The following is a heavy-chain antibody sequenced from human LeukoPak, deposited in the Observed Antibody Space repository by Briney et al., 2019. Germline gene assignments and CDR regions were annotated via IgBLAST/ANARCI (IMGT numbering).Heavy chain of an antibody. CDR2: ISYSVAT. CDR1: GGSISTNSYY. D-gene: IGHD1-26*01. J-gene: IGHJ4*02. CDR3: ARHLRGATIYYDT. V-gene: IGHV4-39*01. Sequence: SETLSLTCTVSGGSISTNSYYWAWIRQPPGKGLEWIASISYSVATYYNPSLKSRVTVSVDTSKSQFSLKLSSVTAADMAVYYCARHLRGATIYYDTWGQGTLVTVSS.